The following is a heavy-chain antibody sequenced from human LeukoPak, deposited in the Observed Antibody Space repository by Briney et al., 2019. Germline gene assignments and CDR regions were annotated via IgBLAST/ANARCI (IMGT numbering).Heavy chain of an antibody. V-gene: IGHV4-34*01. D-gene: IGHD3-3*01. CDR2: INHSGST. CDR1: GGSFSGYY. Sequence: SETLSLTCAVYGGSFSGYYWSWIRQPPGKGLEWIGEINHSGSTNYNPSLKSRVTISVDTSKNQFSLKLSSVTAADTAVYYCASYSVHYDFWSGYSWGQGTLVTVSS. CDR3: ASYSVHYDFWSGYS. J-gene: IGHJ4*02.